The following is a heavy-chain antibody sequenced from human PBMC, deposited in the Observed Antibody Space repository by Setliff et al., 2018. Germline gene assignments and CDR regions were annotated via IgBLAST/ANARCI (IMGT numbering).Heavy chain of an antibody. Sequence: PGESLKISCKGSGYNFNNYWIGWVRQMPEKGLEWMGIIYLGDSDTRYSPSFQGHVTISADKSTRTAYLQWNRLKASGTAIYYCARTLRYGGYLLAYWGQGTLVTVSS. J-gene: IGHJ4*02. V-gene: IGHV5-51*01. CDR2: IYLGDSDT. CDR1: GYNFNNYW. D-gene: IGHD5-12*01. CDR3: ARTLRYGGYLLAY.